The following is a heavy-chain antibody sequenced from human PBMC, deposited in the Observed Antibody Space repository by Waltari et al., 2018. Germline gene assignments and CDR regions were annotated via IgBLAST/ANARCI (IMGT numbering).Heavy chain of an antibody. Sequence: QVQLVQSGTQVKKPGSSVKVSCKASGGTFSSYPISWVRQAPGQGLEWMGGHIPLFGTANYAQKFQGRVTITAAESTSTVYLELSRLRSDDTAVYYCARVGQTRALDIWGQGTMITVSS. D-gene: IGHD2-2*01. CDR1: GGTFSSYP. V-gene: IGHV1-69*12. CDR3: ARVGQTRALDI. CDR2: HIPLFGTA. J-gene: IGHJ3*02.